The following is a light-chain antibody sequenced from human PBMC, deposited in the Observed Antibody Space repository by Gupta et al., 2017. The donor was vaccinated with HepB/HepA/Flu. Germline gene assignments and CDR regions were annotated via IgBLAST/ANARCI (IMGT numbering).Light chain of an antibody. J-gene: IGKJ1*01. CDR2: GAS. Sequence: ETVLTQSPVTLSVSPGNSATLSCRASQSVSNNIAWYRQQPGRAPRLLISGASTRATGVPARFSGSGSGTDFTLTISSLQSEDFAVYYCQQHNNWPVTFGQGTKVEIK. CDR1: QSVSNN. CDR3: QQHNNWPVT. V-gene: IGKV3-15*01.